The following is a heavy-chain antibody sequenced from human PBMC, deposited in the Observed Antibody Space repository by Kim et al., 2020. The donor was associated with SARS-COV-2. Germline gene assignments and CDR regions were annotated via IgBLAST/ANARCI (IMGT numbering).Heavy chain of an antibody. CDR1: GFTFSSYG. V-gene: IGHV3-33*05. D-gene: IGHD3-16*02. CDR3: ASEYSGYDYGLYVWGSYRFYYFDY. CDR2: ISYDGSNK. Sequence: GGSLRLSCAASGFTFSSYGMHWVRQAPGKGLEWVAVISYDGSNKYYADSVKGRFTISRDNSKNTLYLQMNSLRAEDTAVYYCASEYSGYDYGLYVWGSYRFYYFDYWGQGTLVTVSS. J-gene: IGHJ4*02.